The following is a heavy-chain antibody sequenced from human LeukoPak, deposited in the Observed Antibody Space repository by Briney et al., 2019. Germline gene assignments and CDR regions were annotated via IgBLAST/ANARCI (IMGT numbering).Heavy chain of an antibody. CDR3: ARQGVVSWFDP. V-gene: IGHV4-39*01. J-gene: IGHJ5*02. CDR1: GGSISSSSYY. CDR2: IYYSGST. D-gene: IGHD3-3*01. Sequence: SETLSLTCTVSGGSISSSSYYWGWIRQPPGKGLEWIGSIYYSGSTYYNPSLKSRVTISVDTSKNQFSLKLSSVTAADTAVYYCARQGVVSWFDPWGQGTLVTVSS.